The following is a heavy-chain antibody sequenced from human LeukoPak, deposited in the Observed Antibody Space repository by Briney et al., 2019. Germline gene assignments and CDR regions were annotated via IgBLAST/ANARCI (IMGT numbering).Heavy chain of an antibody. D-gene: IGHD3-22*01. CDR1: GYTFIDYY. CDR3: ARAGSTYYYDTSGPTGDY. CDR2: LSPKSGGT. V-gene: IGHV1-2*02. J-gene: IGHJ4*02. Sequence: ASVKVSCKASGYTFIDYYIHWVRQAPGQGLEWMGWLSPKSGGTTYALEFQGRVSMTRDTSINTSYLDLSGLTFNDTAVYYCARAGSTYYYDTSGPTGDYWGQGTLITVSS.